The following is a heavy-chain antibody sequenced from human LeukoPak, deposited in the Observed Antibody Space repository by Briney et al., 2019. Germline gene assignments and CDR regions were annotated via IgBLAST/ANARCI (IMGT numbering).Heavy chain of an antibody. CDR1: GFTFSGSA. CDR3: TSPLGAENSHYYGMDV. J-gene: IGHJ6*04. CDR2: IRSKANSYAT. Sequence: GGSLRLSCAASGFTFSGSAMHWVRQASGKGLEWVGRIRSKANSYATAYAASVKGRFTISRDDSKNTAYLQMNSLKTEDTAVYYCTSPLGAENSHYYGMDVWGKGTTVTVSS. D-gene: IGHD3-16*01. V-gene: IGHV3-73*01.